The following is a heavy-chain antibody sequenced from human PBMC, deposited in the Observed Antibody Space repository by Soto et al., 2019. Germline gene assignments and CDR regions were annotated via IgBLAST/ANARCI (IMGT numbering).Heavy chain of an antibody. CDR3: AGRYCTNGVCYTNYYYYIDV. D-gene: IGHD2-8*01. Sequence: VPLRLSRGAAGVEVKISWMSGVRQAQGKGLEWVAKIKEDGGKTYYVDSVKGRFTISRDNSKNTLYLQMNSLRAEDTAVYYCAGRYCTNGVCYTNYYYYIDVWGKGTTVTVSS. CDR1: GVEVKISW. V-gene: IGHV3-7*03. CDR2: IKEDGGKT. J-gene: IGHJ6*03.